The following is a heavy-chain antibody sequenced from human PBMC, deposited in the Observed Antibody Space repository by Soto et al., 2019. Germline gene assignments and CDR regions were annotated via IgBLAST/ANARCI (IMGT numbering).Heavy chain of an antibody. CDR3: ATTRHCSSGSCLNNAFDI. CDR2: INAGNGNT. CDR1: GYTFTSYA. Sequence: ASVKVSCKASGYTFTSYAMHWVRQAPGQRLEWMGWINAGNGNTKYSQKFQGRVTITRDTSASTAYMELSSLRSEDTAVYYCATTRHCSSGSCLNNAFDIWGQGTMVTVSS. J-gene: IGHJ3*02. D-gene: IGHD2-15*01. V-gene: IGHV1-3*01.